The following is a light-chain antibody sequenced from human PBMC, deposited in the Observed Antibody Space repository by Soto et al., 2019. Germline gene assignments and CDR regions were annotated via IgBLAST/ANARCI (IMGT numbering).Light chain of an antibody. CDR1: SSNVENEF. CDR3: GAWDISLRGVV. J-gene: IGLJ3*02. CDR2: DDD. V-gene: IGLV1-51*01. Sequence: QSVLTQPPSVSAAPGQKVTISCSGSSSNVENEFVSWYVQLPGTAPKLLIFDDDKRPSGIPERFSGSKSGSSASLGITGLQTGDEADYYCGAWDISLRGVVFGGGTKVTVL.